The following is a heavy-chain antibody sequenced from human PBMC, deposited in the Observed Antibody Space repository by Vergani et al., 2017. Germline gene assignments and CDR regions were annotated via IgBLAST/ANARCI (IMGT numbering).Heavy chain of an antibody. Sequence: QVQLQESGPGLVKPSQTLSLTCTVSGGSISSGSYYWSWIRQPAGKGLEWIGRIYTSGSTNYNPSLKSRVTISVDTSKNQFSLKLSSVTAADTAAYYCAREDANPYIVATPNWFDPWGQGTLVTVSS. J-gene: IGHJ5*02. V-gene: IGHV4-61*02. CDR3: AREDANPYIVATPNWFDP. D-gene: IGHD5-12*01. CDR1: GGSISSGSYY. CDR2: IYTSGST.